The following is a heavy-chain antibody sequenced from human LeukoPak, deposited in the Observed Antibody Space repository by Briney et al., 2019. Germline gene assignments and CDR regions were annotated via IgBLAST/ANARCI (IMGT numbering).Heavy chain of an antibody. J-gene: IGHJ4*02. D-gene: IGHD1-26*01. Sequence: GRSLRLSCAASGFTFSSYGMHWVRQAPGKGLEWVAVISYDGSNKYYADSVKGRFTISRDNSKNTLYLQMNSLRAEDTAVYYCAKRSDGGSYYDYYFDYWGQGTLVTVSS. CDR3: AKRSDGGSYYDYYFDY. CDR1: GFTFSSYG. V-gene: IGHV3-30*18. CDR2: ISYDGSNK.